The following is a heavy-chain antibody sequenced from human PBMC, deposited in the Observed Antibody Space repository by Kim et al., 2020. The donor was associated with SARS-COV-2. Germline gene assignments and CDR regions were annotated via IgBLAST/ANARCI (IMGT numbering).Heavy chain of an antibody. CDR1: GGSISSGGYY. CDR3: ARADFDCSSTSCLDAFDI. D-gene: IGHD2-2*01. Sequence: SETLSLTCTVSGGSISSGGYYWSWIRQHPGKGLEWIGYIYYSGSTYYNPSLKSRVTISVDTSKNQFSLKLSSVTAADTAVYYCARADFDCSSTSCLDAFDIWGQGTMVTVSS. V-gene: IGHV4-31*03. CDR2: IYYSGST. J-gene: IGHJ3*02.